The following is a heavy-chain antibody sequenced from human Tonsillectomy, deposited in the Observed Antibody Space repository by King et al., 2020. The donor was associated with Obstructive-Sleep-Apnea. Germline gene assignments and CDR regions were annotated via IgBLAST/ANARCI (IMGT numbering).Heavy chain of an antibody. J-gene: IGHJ4*02. CDR1: GGTFSSYA. Sequence: IQLVQSGAEVEKPGSSVKVSCKASGGTFSSYAISWVRQAPGQGLEWMGRIMPILGIVNYAQKFKARVTIIADRSTSTGYMELSRLTSEDTAVYYCATVGLAVGGKHADYWGQGTLVTVSS. CDR2: IMPILGIV. V-gene: IGHV1-69*04. D-gene: IGHD6-13*01. CDR3: ATVGLAVGGKHADY.